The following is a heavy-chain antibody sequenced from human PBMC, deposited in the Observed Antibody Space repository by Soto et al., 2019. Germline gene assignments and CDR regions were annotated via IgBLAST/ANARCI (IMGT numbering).Heavy chain of an antibody. CDR1: GYSLPNFW. J-gene: IGHJ6*02. D-gene: IGHD6-13*01. CDR2: IYLVDSDT. Sequence: EVQLVQSGAEVKKPGESLKISCQASGYSLPNFWIGWVRQMPGKGLEWMGVIYLVDSDTRYSPSFQGQVTISADKSITTAYLQWSSLKASDTAMYYCASLSVSTWLSGMDVWGRGTTVTV. V-gene: IGHV5-51*01. CDR3: ASLSVSTWLSGMDV.